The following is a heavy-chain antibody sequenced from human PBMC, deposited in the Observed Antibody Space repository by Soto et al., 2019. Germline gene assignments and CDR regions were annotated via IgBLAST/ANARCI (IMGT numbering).Heavy chain of an antibody. CDR1: GYTLSSYG. J-gene: IGHJ6*02. D-gene: IGHD3-10*01. V-gene: IGHV1-18*01. CDR2: ISAYNDNT. CDR3: AREGYYYGSGTYAPPRYYGMDV. Sequence: QIQLVQSATEVKKPGASVKVSCMTSGYTLSSYGVSWVRQAPGQGLEWMGWISAYNDNTNYAQKFQGRVTLTTDTSTRTAYMELRSLRSDDTAIYYCAREGYYYGSGTYAPPRYYGMDVWGQGTTVIVSS.